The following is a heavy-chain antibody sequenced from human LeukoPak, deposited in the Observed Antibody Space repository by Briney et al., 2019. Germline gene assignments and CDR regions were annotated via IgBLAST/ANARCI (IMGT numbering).Heavy chain of an antibody. Sequence: PGGSLRLSCAASGFMFSTYWMSWVRQAPGKGLEWVANIKEDGSKKYYVDSVKGRFTISRDNAKNSLYLQMNSLRAEDTAVYYCARLGRYSYGDYYYYYGMDVWGQGTTVTVSS. CDR3: ARLGRYSYGDYYYYYGMDV. J-gene: IGHJ6*02. D-gene: IGHD5-18*01. CDR2: IKEDGSKK. CDR1: GFMFSTYW. V-gene: IGHV3-7*01.